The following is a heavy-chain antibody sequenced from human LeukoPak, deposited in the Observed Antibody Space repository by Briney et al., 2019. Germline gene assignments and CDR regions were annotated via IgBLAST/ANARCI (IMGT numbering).Heavy chain of an antibody. D-gene: IGHD1-26*01. V-gene: IGHV3-30*18. J-gene: IGHJ4*02. CDR1: GFTFSSYG. CDR2: ISFDGSIE. CDR3: AKGARWELPLDY. Sequence: GGSLRLSCAASGFTFSSYGMHWVRQTPGKGLEWVALISFDGSIEYYVDSVKGRFTISRDNSKNTLFLQMNSLRPEDTAVYYCAKGARWELPLDYWGQGTLVTVSS.